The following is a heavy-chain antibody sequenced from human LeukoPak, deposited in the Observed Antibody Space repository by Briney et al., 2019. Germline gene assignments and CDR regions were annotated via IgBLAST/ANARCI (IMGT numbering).Heavy chain of an antibody. CDR3: ARGGCSSTSCYDSY. CDR2: IIPIFGTA. J-gene: IGHJ4*02. CDR1: GGTFSSYA. V-gene: IGHV1-69*01. D-gene: IGHD2-2*01. Sequence: ASVKVSCKASGGTFSSYAISWVRQAPGQGLEWMGGIIPIFGTANYAQKFQGRVTITADESTSTAYMELSSLRSGDTAVYYCARGGCSSTSCYDSYWGQGTLVTVSS.